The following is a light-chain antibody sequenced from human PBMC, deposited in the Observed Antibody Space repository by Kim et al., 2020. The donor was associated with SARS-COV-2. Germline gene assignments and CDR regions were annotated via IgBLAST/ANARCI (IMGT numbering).Light chain of an antibody. CDR3: QQYDNLPYT. J-gene: IGKJ2*01. CDR1: QDIERS. Sequence: SASVGERITITCQASQDIERSLNWFQQKPGKAPKVLISDASNLETGVPSRFSGSGSGTHFSLDVSSLQPDDVAIYYCQQYDNLPYTFGQGTKLEI. V-gene: IGKV1-33*01. CDR2: DAS.